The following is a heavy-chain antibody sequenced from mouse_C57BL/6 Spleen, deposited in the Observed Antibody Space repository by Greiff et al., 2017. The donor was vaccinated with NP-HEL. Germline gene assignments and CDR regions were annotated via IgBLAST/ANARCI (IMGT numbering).Heavy chain of an antibody. CDR1: GYSITSGYY. D-gene: IGHD1-1*02. J-gene: IGHJ2*01. CDR3: AGVEDFDY. CDR2: ISYDGSN. Sequence: EVQLQESGPGLVKPSQSLSLTCSVTGYSITSGYYWNWIRQFPGNKLEWMGYISYDGSNNYNPSLKNRISITRDTSKNQFFLKLNSVTTEDTATYYCAGVEDFDYWGQGTTLTVSS. V-gene: IGHV3-6*01.